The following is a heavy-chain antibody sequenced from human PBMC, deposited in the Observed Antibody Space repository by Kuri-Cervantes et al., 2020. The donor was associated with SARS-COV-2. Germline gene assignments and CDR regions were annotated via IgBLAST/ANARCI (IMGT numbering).Heavy chain of an antibody. Sequence: GGSLRLSCAASGFTFSTYAMSWVRQAPGEGLEWVSAISRSGTYYADSVKGRFAISRDNSKNTLYLQMNSQRADDTAVYYCAKGPTRAILGVGYFFDYWGQGTLVTVSS. D-gene: IGHD3-3*01. V-gene: IGHV3-23*01. CDR2: ISRSGT. J-gene: IGHJ4*02. CDR1: GFTFSTYA. CDR3: AKGPTRAILGVGYFFDY.